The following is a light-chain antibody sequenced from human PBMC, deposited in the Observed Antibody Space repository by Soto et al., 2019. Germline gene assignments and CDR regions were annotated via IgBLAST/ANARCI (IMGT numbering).Light chain of an antibody. Sequence: QSVLTQPASVSGSPGQSITISCTGTSSDVGGYNAVSWYQQHPGKAPKLMIYDVSNRPSGASDRFSGSKSGNTASLTISGFQAEDEADYYCGSYASGGAYVFGTGTKVTVL. CDR2: DVS. V-gene: IGLV2-14*01. J-gene: IGLJ1*01. CDR1: SSDVGGYNA. CDR3: GSYASGGAYV.